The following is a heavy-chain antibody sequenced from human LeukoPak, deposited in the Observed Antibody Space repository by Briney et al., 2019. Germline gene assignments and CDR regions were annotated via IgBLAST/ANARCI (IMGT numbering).Heavy chain of an antibody. CDR3: AKGRLRYFDWSPDY. Sequence: GGSLRLPCAASGFTFSSYAMSWVRQAPGKGLEWVSAISGSGGSTYYADPVKGRFTISRDNSKNTLYLQMNSLRAEDTAVYYCAKGRLRYFDWSPDYWGQGTLVTVSS. J-gene: IGHJ4*02. CDR1: GFTFSSYA. D-gene: IGHD3-9*01. V-gene: IGHV3-23*01. CDR2: ISGSGGST.